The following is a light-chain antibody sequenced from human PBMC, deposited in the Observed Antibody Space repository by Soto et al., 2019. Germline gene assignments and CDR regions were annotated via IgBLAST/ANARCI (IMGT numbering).Light chain of an antibody. CDR3: CSYAGSYTLYV. J-gene: IGLJ1*01. CDR1: SRDVGGYNY. V-gene: IGLV2-11*01. CDR2: DAS. Sequence: QSALTQPRSVPGSPGLSVTISCTGTSRDVGGYNYVSWYQQHPGKAPKLMIYDASKRPSGLPDRFSGSKSGNTASLTISGLQAEDEADYYCCSYAGSYTLYVFGTGTKLTVL.